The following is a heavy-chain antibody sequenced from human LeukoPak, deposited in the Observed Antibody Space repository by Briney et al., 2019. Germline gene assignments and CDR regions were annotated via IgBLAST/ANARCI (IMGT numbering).Heavy chain of an antibody. CDR1: GGSISSYY. CDR3: ARRRYYRGWFDP. J-gene: IGHJ5*02. D-gene: IGHD1-14*01. CDR2: IYYSVST. Sequence: TPSETLSLTCTVSGGSISSYYWSWIRQPPGKGLEWIGYIYYSVSTNYNPSLKSRVTISVDTSKNQFSLKLSSVTAADTAVYYCARRRYYRGWFDPWGQGTLVTVSS. V-gene: IGHV4-59*13.